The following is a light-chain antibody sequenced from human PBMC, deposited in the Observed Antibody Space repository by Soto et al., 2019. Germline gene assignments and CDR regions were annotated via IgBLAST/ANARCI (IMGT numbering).Light chain of an antibody. CDR3: SSYTSSSTLV. V-gene: IGLV2-14*01. Sequence: QSALTQPASVSGSPGQWITISCTGTSNDVGGYNYVSWYQQHPGKAPKLMIYDVSNRPSEVSSRFSGSKSGNTASLTISGLQAEDEADYYCSSYTSSSTLVFGGGTKVTLL. CDR2: DVS. CDR1: SNDVGGYNY. J-gene: IGLJ2*01.